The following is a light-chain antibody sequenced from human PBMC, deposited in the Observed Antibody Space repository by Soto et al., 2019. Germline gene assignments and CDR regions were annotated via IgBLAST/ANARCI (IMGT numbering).Light chain of an antibody. V-gene: IGKV1-5*03. CDR3: QQYYISPPA. CDR1: RDVRIY. CDR2: QTS. J-gene: IGKJ3*01. Sequence: DIQMTQSPSTLSASVGDRVTITCRASRDVRIYLAWYQQKPGKAPKLLIFQTSILEAGVPSRFSGSGSETDFSLAIGRLQPEDSATYFCQQYYISPPAFGPGTKVEI.